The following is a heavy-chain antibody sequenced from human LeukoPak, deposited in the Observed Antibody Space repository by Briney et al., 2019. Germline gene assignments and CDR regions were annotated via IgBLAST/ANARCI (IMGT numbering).Heavy chain of an antibody. CDR1: GDSLSSSSYY. CDR2: IYYSGST. J-gene: IGHJ4*02. D-gene: IGHD5-18*01. CDR3: ASHFVSYSYGSLDY. V-gene: IGHV4-39*01. Sequence: PSETLSLTCTVSGDSLSSSSYYWGWIRQPPGKGLEWIGSIYYSGSTYYNPSLKSRVTISVDTSKNQFSLKLSSVTAADTAVYYCASHFVSYSYGSLDYWGQGTLVTVSS.